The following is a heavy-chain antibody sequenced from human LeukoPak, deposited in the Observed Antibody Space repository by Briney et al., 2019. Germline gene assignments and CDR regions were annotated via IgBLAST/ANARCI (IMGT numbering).Heavy chain of an antibody. CDR2: ISGGSTTI. Sequence: GGSLRLSCGASGFSFSSFTMNWVRQTPGKGLELVAYISGGSTTIHYADSVKGRFTISRDNAKNSLFLQMNSLRVEYTAVYYCAKNYCAGAYYGWFAPWGQGTLVTVAS. V-gene: IGHV3-48*04. J-gene: IGHJ5*02. CDR1: GFSFSSFT. CDR3: AKNYCAGAYYGWFAP. D-gene: IGHD1-26*01.